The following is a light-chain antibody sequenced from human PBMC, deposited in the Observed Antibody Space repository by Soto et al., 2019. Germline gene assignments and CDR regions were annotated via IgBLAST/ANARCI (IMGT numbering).Light chain of an antibody. V-gene: IGKV1-39*01. CDR2: GAS. CDR1: QSITKY. CDR3: QQTHSVPRT. J-gene: IGKJ4*01. Sequence: DVPMTQSPSSLSASVGDRVSITCRASQSITKYLSWYQQKPGKAPNLLIYGASSLQSGVPLRFGGSGFGTDFTLNISSLQPEDFATYYCQQTHSVPRTFGGGTKVEI.